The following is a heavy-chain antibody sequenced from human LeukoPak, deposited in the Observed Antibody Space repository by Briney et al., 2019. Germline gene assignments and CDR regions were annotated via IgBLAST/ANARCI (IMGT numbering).Heavy chain of an antibody. J-gene: IGHJ4*02. CDR2: INHSGST. D-gene: IGHD1-26*01. CDR3: ARVPGSGSYDY. V-gene: IGHV4-34*01. Sequence: ASETLSLTCAVYGGSFSGYYWSWIRQPPGKGPEWIGEINHSGSTNYNPSLKSRVTISVDTSKNQFSLKLSSVTAADTAVYYCARVPGSGSYDYWGQGTLVTVSS. CDR1: GGSFSGYY.